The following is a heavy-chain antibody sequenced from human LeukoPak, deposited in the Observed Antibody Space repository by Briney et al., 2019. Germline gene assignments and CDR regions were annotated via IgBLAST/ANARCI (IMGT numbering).Heavy chain of an antibody. D-gene: IGHD3-10*01. Sequence: GASVKVSCKASGYTFTSYDINWVRQATGQGLEWMGWMNPNSGNTGYAQKFQGRVTMTRNTSISTAYMELSSLRSEDTAVYYCASLWFGEEDAFDIWGQGTMVTVSS. V-gene: IGHV1-8*01. J-gene: IGHJ3*02. CDR3: ASLWFGEEDAFDI. CDR1: GYTFTSYD. CDR2: MNPNSGNT.